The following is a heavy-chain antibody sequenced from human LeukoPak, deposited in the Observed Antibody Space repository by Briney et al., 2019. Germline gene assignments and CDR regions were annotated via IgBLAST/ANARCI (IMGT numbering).Heavy chain of an antibody. CDR3: ARDTGTPAVAARGHFDY. J-gene: IGHJ4*02. D-gene: IGHD6-6*01. Sequence: ASVKVSCKASGYTFTSYYMHWVRQAPGQGLEWMGIINPSGGSTSYAQKFQGRVTMTRDMSTSTVYMELSSLRSEDTAVYYCARDTGTPAVAARGHFDYWGQGTLVTVSS. V-gene: IGHV1-46*01. CDR1: GYTFTSYY. CDR2: INPSGGST.